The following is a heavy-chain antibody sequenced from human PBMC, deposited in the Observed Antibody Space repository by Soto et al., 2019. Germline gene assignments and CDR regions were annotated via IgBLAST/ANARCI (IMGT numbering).Heavy chain of an antibody. CDR3: ARWSAIVGCAEALDV. CDR2: LSAYNGDT. V-gene: IGHV1-18*01. J-gene: IGHJ3*01. Sequence: QVQLVQSGAEVKKPGASVRVSCKTSGYTFINYGITWVRQAPGQGLEWMGWLSAYNGDTSSSEKLQDRFTMTTDTSTNTVYMDLRSLTSEDTTVYYFARWSAIVGCAEALDVWGQGTMVIVSS. D-gene: IGHD1-26*01. CDR1: GYTFINYG.